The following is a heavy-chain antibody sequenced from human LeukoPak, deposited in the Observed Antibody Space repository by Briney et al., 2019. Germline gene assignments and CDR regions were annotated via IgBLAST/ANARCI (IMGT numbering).Heavy chain of an antibody. CDR2: IWYDGSNK. CDR1: GFTFSSYG. J-gene: IGHJ4*02. Sequence: PGGSLRLSCAASGFTFSSYGMHWVRQAPGKGLEWVAVIWYDGSNKYYADSVKGRFTISRDNSKNTLYLQMNSLRAEDTAVYYCARDSLYCSSTSCSSFDYWGQGTLVTVSS. D-gene: IGHD2-2*01. CDR3: ARDSLYCSSTSCSSFDY. V-gene: IGHV3-33*01.